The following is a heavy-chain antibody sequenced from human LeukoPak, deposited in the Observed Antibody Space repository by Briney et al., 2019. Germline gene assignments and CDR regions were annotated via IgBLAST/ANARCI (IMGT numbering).Heavy chain of an antibody. V-gene: IGHV3-30*18. Sequence: GGSLRLSCAASGFTFSSYGMHWVRQAPGKGLEWVAVISYDGSNKYYADSVKGRFTISRDNSKNTLYLQMNSLRAEDTAVYYCAKDRSRYYGSGSYYPYDYWGQGTLVTVSS. CDR2: ISYDGSNK. CDR1: GFTFSSYG. J-gene: IGHJ4*02. D-gene: IGHD3-10*01. CDR3: AKDRSRYYGSGSYYPYDY.